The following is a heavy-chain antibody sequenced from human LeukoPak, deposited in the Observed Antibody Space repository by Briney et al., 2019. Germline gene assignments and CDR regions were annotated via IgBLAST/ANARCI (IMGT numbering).Heavy chain of an antibody. Sequence: SETLSLTCTVSGGSVNSGSYFWSWIRQPPGKGLEWIGYIYYSGITYYNPSLKSRVTISVDTSKNQFSLKLSSVTAADTAVYYCARRRGYSYGYDFDYWGQGTLVTVSS. J-gene: IGHJ4*02. CDR3: ARRRGYSYGYDFDY. D-gene: IGHD5-18*01. CDR1: GGSVNSGSYF. V-gene: IGHV4-61*01. CDR2: IYYSGIT.